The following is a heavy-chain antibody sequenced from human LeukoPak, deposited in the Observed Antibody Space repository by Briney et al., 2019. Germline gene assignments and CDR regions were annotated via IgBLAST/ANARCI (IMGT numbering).Heavy chain of an antibody. D-gene: IGHD3-22*01. CDR3: ARDTVYYDSSGYLGVFDY. V-gene: IGHV4-39*07. J-gene: IGHJ4*02. Sequence: SETLSLTCTVSGGSISSSSSYWGWIRQPPGKGLEWIGSIYYSGSTYYNPSLKSRVTISVDTSKNQFFLKLSSVTAADTAVYYCARDTVYYDSSGYLGVFDYWGQGTLVTVSS. CDR1: GGSISSSSSY. CDR2: IYYSGST.